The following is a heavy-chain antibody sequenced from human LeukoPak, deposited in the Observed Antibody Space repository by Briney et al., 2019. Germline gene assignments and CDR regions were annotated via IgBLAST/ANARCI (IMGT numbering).Heavy chain of an antibody. CDR1: GYTFTSYG. D-gene: IGHD2/OR15-2a*01. CDR2: ISAYNGNT. CDR3: ARDLSRFDP. V-gene: IGHV1-18*01. Sequence: VASVKVSCKASGYTFTSYGISWVRQAPGQGLEWMGWISAYNGNTNYAQKFQGRVTMTRDTSISTAYMELSRLRSDDTAVYYCARDLSRFDPWGQGTLVTVSS. J-gene: IGHJ5*02.